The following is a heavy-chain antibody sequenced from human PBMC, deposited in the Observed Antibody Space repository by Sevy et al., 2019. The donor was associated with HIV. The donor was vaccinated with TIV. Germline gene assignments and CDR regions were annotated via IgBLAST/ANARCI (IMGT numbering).Heavy chain of an antibody. Sequence: SETLSLTCTVSGGSISSYYWSWIRQPPGKGLEWMGYIYYSGSTNYNPSLKSRVTISVDTSKNQFSLKLSSVTAADTAVYYCARAIAAAGTSYYGMDVWGQGTTVTVSS. J-gene: IGHJ6*02. CDR2: IYYSGST. D-gene: IGHD6-13*01. V-gene: IGHV4-59*01. CDR1: GGSISSYY. CDR3: ARAIAAAGTSYYGMDV.